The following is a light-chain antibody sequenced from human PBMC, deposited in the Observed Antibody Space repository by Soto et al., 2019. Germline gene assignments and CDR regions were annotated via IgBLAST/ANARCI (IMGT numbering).Light chain of an antibody. J-gene: IGLJ1*01. CDR2: DVT. V-gene: IGLV2-14*01. CDR3: SSYTSSSTYV. CDR1: SSDVGGYNY. Sequence: QSPLTQPASVAGSPGQSIAISCTGTSSDVGGYNYVSWYQQHPGNAPKLIMYDVTSRRSGVSNRLSGSKSGNTASLTISRLKAEDEADYSCSSYTSSSTYVFGTGTKLTV.